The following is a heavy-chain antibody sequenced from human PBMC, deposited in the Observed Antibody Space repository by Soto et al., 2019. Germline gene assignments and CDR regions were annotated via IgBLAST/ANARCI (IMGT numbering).Heavy chain of an antibody. CDR1: GFTFSNYW. V-gene: IGHV3-74*01. CDR3: ARGVAATTGSWH. D-gene: IGHD1-26*01. J-gene: IGHJ4*02. Sequence: EVQLVESGGGLVQPGGSLRLSCAASGFTFSNYWMHWVRQVTGKGLVWVSRISSDESTTNYADSVKGRFTISRDNAKNTLYLQMNSLRAEDTAVYYCARGVAATTGSWHWGQGTLVTVSS. CDR2: ISSDESTT.